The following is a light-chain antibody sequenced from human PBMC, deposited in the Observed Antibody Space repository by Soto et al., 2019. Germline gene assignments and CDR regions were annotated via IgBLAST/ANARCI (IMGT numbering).Light chain of an antibody. J-gene: IGKJ4*01. V-gene: IGKV3-11*01. CDR3: QQRSNWPLT. CDR1: QNVSSY. Sequence: EIVLSQSPATLSLSAGERATLSCRASQNVSSYLAWYQQKPGQAPRLLIYDASNRATGIPARFSGSGSGTDFTLTISSLEPEDFAVYYCQQRSNWPLTFGGGTKVDIK. CDR2: DAS.